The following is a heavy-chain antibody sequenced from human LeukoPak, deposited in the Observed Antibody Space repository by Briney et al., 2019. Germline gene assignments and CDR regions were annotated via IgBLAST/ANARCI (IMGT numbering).Heavy chain of an antibody. CDR2: ISYDGSNK. CDR3: ARALYCSGCYYYGMDV. V-gene: IGHV3-30-3*01. CDR1: GFTFSSYA. Sequence: GGSLRLSCAASGFTFSSYAMHWVRQAPGKGLEWVAVISYDGSNKYYADSVKGRFTISRDNSKNTLYLQMNSLRAEDTAVYYCARALYCSGCYYYGMDVWGQGTTVTVSS. J-gene: IGHJ6*02. D-gene: IGHD2-15*01.